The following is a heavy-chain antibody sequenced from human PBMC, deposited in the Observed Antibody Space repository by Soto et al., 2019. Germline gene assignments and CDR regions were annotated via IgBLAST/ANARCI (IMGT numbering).Heavy chain of an antibody. J-gene: IGHJ3*02. D-gene: IGHD6-6*01. CDR2: ISYDGSNK. Sequence: GGSLRLSCAASGFTFSSYGMHWVRQAPGKGLEWVAVISYDGSNKYYADSVKGRFTISRDNSKNTLYLQMNSLRAEDTAVYYCAKDQGEYSSSSGAFDIWGQGTMGTVSS. CDR1: GFTFSSYG. V-gene: IGHV3-30*18. CDR3: AKDQGEYSSSSGAFDI.